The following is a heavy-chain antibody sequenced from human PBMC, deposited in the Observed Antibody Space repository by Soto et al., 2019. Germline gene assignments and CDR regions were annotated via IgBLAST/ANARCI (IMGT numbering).Heavy chain of an antibody. V-gene: IGHV4-34*01. J-gene: IGHJ4*02. D-gene: IGHD2-2*01. CDR2: INHSGST. CDR3: ARGHPNCSSTSCLLGILYYFDY. Sequence: QVQLQQWGAGLLKPSETLSLTCAVYGGSFSGYYWSWIRQPPGKGLEWIGEINHSGSTNYNPSLKSRVTISVDTSKNQFSLKLSSVTAADTAVYYCARGHPNCSSTSCLLGILYYFDYWGQGTLVTVSS. CDR1: GGSFSGYY.